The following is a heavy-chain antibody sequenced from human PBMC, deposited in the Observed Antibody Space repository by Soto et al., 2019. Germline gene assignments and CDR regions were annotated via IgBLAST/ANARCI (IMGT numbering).Heavy chain of an antibody. CDR1: GFTFSNAW. D-gene: IGHD4-17*01. CDR2: IKSKTDGETR. CDR3: TTYGDYSFDP. J-gene: IGHJ5*02. V-gene: IGHV3-15*01. Sequence: GGSLRLSCAASGFTFSNAWMSWVRQAPGKGLEWVARIKSKTDGETRDYASPVKGRFTISRDDSKNTLYLEMNSLKTEDTALYYCTTYGDYSFDPWGQGTLVTVSS.